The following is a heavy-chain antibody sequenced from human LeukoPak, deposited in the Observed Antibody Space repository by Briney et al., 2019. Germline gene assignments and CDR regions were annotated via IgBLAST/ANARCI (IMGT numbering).Heavy chain of an antibody. CDR2: IYSGGST. J-gene: IGHJ6*02. V-gene: IGHV3-53*01. CDR3: ARKVGATTGMDV. Sequence: GGSLRLSCAASGFTVSSNYMSWVRQAPGKGLEWVSVIYSGGSTYYADSVKGRFTISRDNSKNTLYLQMNSLRAEDTAVYYRARKVGATTGMDVWGRGTTVTVSS. D-gene: IGHD1-26*01. CDR1: GFTVSSNY.